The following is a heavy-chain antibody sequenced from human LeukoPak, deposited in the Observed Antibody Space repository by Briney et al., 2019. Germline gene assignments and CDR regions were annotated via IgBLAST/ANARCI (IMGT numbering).Heavy chain of an antibody. Sequence: GASVKVSCKASGYTFTSYGISWVRQAPGQGLEWMGWISAYNGNTNYAQKLQGRVTMTTDTSTSTAYMELRSMRSDDTAVYYCARTYILTGYYLQPGDYWGQGIWSPSPQ. D-gene: IGHD3-9*01. CDR3: ARTYILTGYYLQPGDY. V-gene: IGHV1-18*01. CDR2: ISAYNGNT. J-gene: IGHJ4*02. CDR1: GYTFTSYG.